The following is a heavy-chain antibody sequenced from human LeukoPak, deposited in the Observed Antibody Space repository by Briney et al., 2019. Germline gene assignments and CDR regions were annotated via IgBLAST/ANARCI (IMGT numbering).Heavy chain of an antibody. J-gene: IGHJ4*02. Sequence: SVKVSCKASGYTFTSYGISWVRQAPGQGLEWMGRIIPIFGTANYAQKFQGRVTITTDESTSTAYMELSSLRSEDTAVYYCASYSSGWSAYGAQGTLVPVSS. CDR1: GYTFTSYG. CDR2: IIPIFGTA. D-gene: IGHD6-19*01. CDR3: ASYSSGWSAY. V-gene: IGHV1-69*05.